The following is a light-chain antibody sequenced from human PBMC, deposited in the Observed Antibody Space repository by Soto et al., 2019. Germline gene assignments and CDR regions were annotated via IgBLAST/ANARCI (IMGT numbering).Light chain of an antibody. CDR2: AAS. Sequence: DVQMTQSPASLSASVGDRVTITCRASQGISVYLAWFQQKPGTAPKSLIYAASTLHSGVPSRFTGSGSGTDFTLTISSLQPEDFATFYCQQYYTYPYTFGQGTKLEIK. J-gene: IGKJ2*01. V-gene: IGKV1-16*01. CDR1: QGISVY. CDR3: QQYYTYPYT.